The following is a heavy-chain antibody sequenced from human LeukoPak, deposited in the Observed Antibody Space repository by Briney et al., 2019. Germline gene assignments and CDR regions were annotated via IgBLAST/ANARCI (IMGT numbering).Heavy chain of an antibody. Sequence: PGGSLRLSCAASGFTFSSYEMNWVRQAPGKGLGWVSYISTSASTIYYADSVKGRFTISRDNAKNSLYLQMNSLRAEDTAVYYCARERGYYDNRLDYWGQGTLVTVSS. CDR1: GFTFSSYE. V-gene: IGHV3-48*03. CDR3: ARERGYYDNRLDY. CDR2: ISTSASTI. D-gene: IGHD3-22*01. J-gene: IGHJ4*02.